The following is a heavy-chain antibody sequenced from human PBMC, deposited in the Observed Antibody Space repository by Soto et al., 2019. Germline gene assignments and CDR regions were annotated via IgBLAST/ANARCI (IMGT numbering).Heavy chain of an antibody. CDR1: GGSISGGGYY. CDR2: IYYSGST. Sequence: PSETLSLTCTVSGGSISGGGYYWSWIRQHPGKGLEWIGYIYYSGSTYYNPSLKSRVTISVDTSKNQFSLKLSSVTAADTAVYYCARYCLYGDYYYGMDVWGQGTTVTVSS. J-gene: IGHJ6*02. V-gene: IGHV4-31*03. CDR3: ARYCLYGDYYYGMDV. D-gene: IGHD2-15*01.